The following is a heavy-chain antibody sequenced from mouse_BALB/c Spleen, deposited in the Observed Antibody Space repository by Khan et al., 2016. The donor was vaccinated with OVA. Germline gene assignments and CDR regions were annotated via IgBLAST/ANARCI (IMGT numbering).Heavy chain of an antibody. J-gene: IGHJ3*01. V-gene: IGHV5-6-5*01. CDR2: ISSGGTT. CDR1: GFTFSNYA. D-gene: IGHD1-1*02. Sequence: EVELVESGGDLVKPGGSLKLSCAASGFTFSNYAMSWVRQTPEKRLEWVASISSGGTTYYPARVKGRFTISRDNARNILYLQMNSLRSEDTAMFYCARDYWFTYWGQGTLVTVSA. CDR3: ARDYWFTY.